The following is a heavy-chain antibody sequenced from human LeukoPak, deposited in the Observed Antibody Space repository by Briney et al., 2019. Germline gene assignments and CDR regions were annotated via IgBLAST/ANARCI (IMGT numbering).Heavy chain of an antibody. D-gene: IGHD5-24*01. CDR1: GGSFSGYY. CDR2: MNHSGST. CDR3: ARSPVGRDYYYMDV. J-gene: IGHJ6*03. V-gene: IGHV4-34*01. Sequence: SETLSLTCAVYGGSFSGYYWSWIRQPPGKGLEWIGEMNHSGSTNYNPSLKSRVTISVDTSKNQFSLKLSSVTAADTAVYYCARSPVGRDYYYMDVWGKGTTVTVSS.